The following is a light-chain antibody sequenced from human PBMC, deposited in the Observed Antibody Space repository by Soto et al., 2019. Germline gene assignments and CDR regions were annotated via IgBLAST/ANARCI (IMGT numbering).Light chain of an antibody. Sequence: EIVLTQSPGTLSLSPGDRVTISCRTSETISSSYFAWYQQKPGQAPMLLVYAASIKAPGIADRFSGSGSGTDFTLTISSLDPGDLAVYFCQHYDGSLTFGGGTNIEI. CDR2: AAS. CDR1: ETISSSY. J-gene: IGKJ4*01. CDR3: QHYDGSLT. V-gene: IGKV3-20*01.